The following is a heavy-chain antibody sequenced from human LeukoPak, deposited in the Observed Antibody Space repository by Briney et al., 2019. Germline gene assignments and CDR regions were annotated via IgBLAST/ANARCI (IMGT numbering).Heavy chain of an antibody. CDR1: GFTFSSYA. CDR2: ISYDGSNK. Sequence: GGSLRLSCAASGFTFSSYAMHWVRQAPGKGLEWVAVISYDGSNKYYADSVKGRFTISRDNSKNTLYLQMNSLRAEDTAVYYCARAHTQTYYYDSSGQWFDYWGQGTLVTVSS. J-gene: IGHJ4*02. D-gene: IGHD3-22*01. CDR3: ARAHTQTYYYDSSGQWFDY. V-gene: IGHV3-30*04.